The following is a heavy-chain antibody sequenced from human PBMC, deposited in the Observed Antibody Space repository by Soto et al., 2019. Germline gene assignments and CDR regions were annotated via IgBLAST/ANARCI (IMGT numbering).Heavy chain of an antibody. J-gene: IGHJ3*02. D-gene: IGHD4-17*01. CDR3: ASSGDGDAFDI. CDR2: ISSSSSYI. Sequence: GGSLRLSCAASGFTFSSYSMNWVRQAPGKGLEWVSSISSSSSYIYYADSVKGRFTISRDNAKNSLYLQMNSLRAEDTAVYYCASSGDGDAFDIWGQGTMVTVSS. CDR1: GFTFSSYS. V-gene: IGHV3-21*01.